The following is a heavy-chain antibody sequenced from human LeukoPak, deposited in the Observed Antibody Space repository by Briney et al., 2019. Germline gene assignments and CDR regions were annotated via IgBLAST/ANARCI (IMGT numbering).Heavy chain of an antibody. CDR1: VFTFSSYE. CDR2: ISSSCSTI. J-gene: IGHJ6*02. D-gene: IGHD1-26*01. V-gene: IGHV3-48*03. Sequence: GWALRLSCAASVFTFSSYEMNWVRQAPRKGVEGVSYISSSCSTIYYADSVKGRFTISRDNAKNSLYLQMNSLRAEDTAVYYCARRATKPYYYGMDVWGQGTTVTVSS. CDR3: ARRATKPYYYGMDV.